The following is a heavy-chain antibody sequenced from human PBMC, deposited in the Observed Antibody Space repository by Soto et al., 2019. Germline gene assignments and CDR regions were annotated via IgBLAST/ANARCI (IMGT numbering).Heavy chain of an antibody. Sequence: SETLSLTCAVYGGSFSGYYWSWIRQPPGKGLEWIGEINHSGSTNHNPSLKSRVTISVDTSKNQFSLKLSSVTAADTAVYYCARSWQLVPGSYYGMDVWGQGTTVTVSS. D-gene: IGHD6-6*01. CDR1: GGSFSGYY. V-gene: IGHV4-34*01. CDR2: INHSGST. J-gene: IGHJ6*02. CDR3: ARSWQLVPGSYYGMDV.